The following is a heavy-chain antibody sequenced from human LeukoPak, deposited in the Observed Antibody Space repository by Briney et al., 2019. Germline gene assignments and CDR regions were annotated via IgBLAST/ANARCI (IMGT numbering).Heavy chain of an antibody. J-gene: IGHJ4*02. CDR1: GGSFSGYY. CDR2: INNSGST. V-gene: IGHV4-34*01. Sequence: PSETLSLTCAVYGGSFSGYYWSWIRQPPGKGLEWIGEINNSGSTNYNPSLKSRVTISVDTSKNQFSLKLSPLTAGDTAVYYCARAVRGDILTGYYLVYYFDYWGQGTLVTVSS. CDR3: ARAVRGDILTGYYLVYYFDY. D-gene: IGHD3-9*01.